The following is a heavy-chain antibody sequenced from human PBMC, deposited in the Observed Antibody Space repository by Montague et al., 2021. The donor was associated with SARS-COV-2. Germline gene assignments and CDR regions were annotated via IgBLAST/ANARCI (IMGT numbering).Heavy chain of an antibody. CDR3: ARATSVRGAVNWFDP. CDR2: INYSGGT. V-gene: IGHV4-59*11. D-gene: IGHD3-10*01. Sequence: SETLSLTCAVSGGSISSHYWSCIRQPPGKGLEWIAYINYSGGTNYNPSLKSRVTISVDTSKNHFSLQLRSVTPADTAVYFCARATSVRGAVNWFDPWGQGTLVTVSS. CDR1: GGSISSHY. J-gene: IGHJ5*02.